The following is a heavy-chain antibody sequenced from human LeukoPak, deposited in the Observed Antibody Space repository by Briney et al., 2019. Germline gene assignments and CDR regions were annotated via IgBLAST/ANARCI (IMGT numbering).Heavy chain of an antibody. D-gene: IGHD3-22*01. CDR3: ARTYYDSSGYAFDY. CDR2: VSSSGSTR. V-gene: IGHV3-48*03. CDR1: GFTFSSYE. Sequence: PGGSLRLSCAASGFTFSSYEMNWVRQAPGKGLEWVSYVSSSGSTRYYADSVKGRFTISRDNAKNSLYLQMNSLRAEDTAVYYCARTYYDSSGYAFDYWGQGTLVTVSS. J-gene: IGHJ4*02.